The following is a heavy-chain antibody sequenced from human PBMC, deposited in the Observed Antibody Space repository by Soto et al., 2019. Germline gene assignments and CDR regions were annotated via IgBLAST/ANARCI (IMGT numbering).Heavy chain of an antibody. CDR2: ISYDGSNK. D-gene: IGHD2-21*02. Sequence: GGSLRLSCAASGFTFSSYAMHWVRQAPGKGLEWVAVISYDGSNKYYADSVKGRFTISRDNSKNTLYLQMNSLRAEDTAVYYCARVNLYGGNSDPYYFDYWGQGTLVTVSS. CDR1: GFTFSSYA. CDR3: ARVNLYGGNSDPYYFDY. J-gene: IGHJ4*02. V-gene: IGHV3-30-3*01.